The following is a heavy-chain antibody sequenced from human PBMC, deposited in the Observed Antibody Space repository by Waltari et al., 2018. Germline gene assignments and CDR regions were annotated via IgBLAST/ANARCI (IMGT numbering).Heavy chain of an antibody. CDR3: VVGATSSDYFDY. V-gene: IGHV4-39*01. CDR1: GGSIRSSSYY. CDR2: IYYSGST. Sequence: QLQLQESGPGLVKPSETLSLTCTVSGGSIRSSSYYWGWIRQPPGKGLEWIGSIYYSGSTYYNPSLKSRVTISVDTSKNQFSLKLSSVTAADTAVYYCVVGATSSDYFDYWGQGTLVTVSS. J-gene: IGHJ4*02. D-gene: IGHD1-26*01.